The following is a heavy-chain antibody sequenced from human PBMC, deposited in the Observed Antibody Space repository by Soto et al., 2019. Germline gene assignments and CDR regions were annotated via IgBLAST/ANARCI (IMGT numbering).Heavy chain of an antibody. J-gene: IGHJ3*02. CDR3: AKSWYSSGRGAFDI. V-gene: IGHV3-30*18. CDR1: GFTFSSYG. D-gene: IGHD6-19*01. Sequence: ESGGGVVQPGRSLRLSCAASGFTFSSYGMHWVRQAPGKGLEWVAVISYDGSNKYYADSVKGRFTISRDNSKNTLYLQMNSLRAEDTAVYYCAKSWYSSGRGAFDIWGQGTMVTVSS. CDR2: ISYDGSNK.